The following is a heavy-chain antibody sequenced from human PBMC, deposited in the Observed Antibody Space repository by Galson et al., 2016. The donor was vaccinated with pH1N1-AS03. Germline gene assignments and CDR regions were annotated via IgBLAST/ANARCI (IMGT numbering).Heavy chain of an antibody. CDR2: ISGADLST. CDR1: GFTFSTYA. V-gene: IGHV3-23*01. D-gene: IGHD1-26*01. Sequence: SLRLSCAASGFTFSTYAMSWVRQAPGKGLEWVSSISGADLSTYYADSVKGRFTVSRDNSKNTLYLQMNGLRAEDTAIYYCAKNTGSSWRLLEFFHHWGQGTLVTVSS. J-gene: IGHJ1*01. CDR3: AKNTGSSWRLLEFFHH.